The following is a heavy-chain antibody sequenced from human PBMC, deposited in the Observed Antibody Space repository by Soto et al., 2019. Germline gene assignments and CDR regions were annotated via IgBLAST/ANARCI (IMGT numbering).Heavy chain of an antibody. V-gene: IGHV3-23*01. D-gene: IGHD2-2*01. CDR3: AKLSKYHFWTPYPPMDL. CDR2: ISGSGGST. CDR1: GFTFSSYA. J-gene: IGHJ6*02. Sequence: PGGSLRLSCAASGFTFSSYAMSWVRQAPGKGLEWVSAISGSGGSTYYADSVKGRFTISRDNSKNTLYLQMNSLRAEDTAVYYCAKLSKYHFWTPYPPMDLWGQGTTVTVSS.